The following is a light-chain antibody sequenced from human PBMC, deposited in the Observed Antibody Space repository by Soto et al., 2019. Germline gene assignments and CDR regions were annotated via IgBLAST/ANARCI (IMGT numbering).Light chain of an antibody. J-gene: IGLJ2*01. V-gene: IGLV1-44*01. Sequence: QSVLTQPPSASGTPGQRVTISCSGSNSNIGSNTVSWYQQLPGTAPKLLIYSNNQRPSGVPDRFSGSKSDTSASLAISGLQSEAEADYYCAAWDDSLNVVVFGGGTKLTVL. CDR2: SNN. CDR1: NSNIGSNT. CDR3: AAWDDSLNVVV.